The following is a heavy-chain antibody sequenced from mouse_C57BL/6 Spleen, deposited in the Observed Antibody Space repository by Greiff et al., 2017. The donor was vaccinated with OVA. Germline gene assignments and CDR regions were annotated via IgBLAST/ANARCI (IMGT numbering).Heavy chain of an antibody. CDR1: GFTFSDYG. Sequence: EVHLVESGGGLVKPGGSLKLSCAASGFTFSDYGMHWVRPAPEKGLEWVAYISSGSSSLSYAATVKGRFPIFRDNAKNTLFLQMTSLRSEDTAMYDCARRNYAMDYWGEGTSVTVSS. CDR2: ISSGSSSL. V-gene: IGHV5-17*01. CDR3: ARRNYAMDY. J-gene: IGHJ4*01.